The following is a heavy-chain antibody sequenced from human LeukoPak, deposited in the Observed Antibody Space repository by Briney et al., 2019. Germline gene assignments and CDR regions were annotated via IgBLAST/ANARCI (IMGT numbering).Heavy chain of an antibody. J-gene: IGHJ4*02. V-gene: IGHV3-48*03. Sequence: PGGSLRLSCAASGFTFSSYEMNWVRQAPGKGLEWVSYISSSGSTIYYADSVKGRFTISRDNAKSSLYLQMNSLRAEDTAVYYCARDHYYDSSADYWGQGTLVTVSS. CDR1: GFTFSSYE. D-gene: IGHD3-22*01. CDR2: ISSSGSTI. CDR3: ARDHYYDSSADY.